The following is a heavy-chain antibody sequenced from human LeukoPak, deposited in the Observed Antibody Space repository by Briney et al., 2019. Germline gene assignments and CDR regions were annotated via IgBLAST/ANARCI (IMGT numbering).Heavy chain of an antibody. CDR1: GFTLSSYA. J-gene: IGHJ6*03. CDR3: AKVAEVGATGYYYYMDV. V-gene: IGHV3-23*01. Sequence: GGSLRLSCAASGFTLSSYAMSWVRQAPGKGLEWVSAISDSGNTYHADSVKGRFTISRDNSKNTLYLQMNSLRAEDTAVYYCAKVAEVGATGYYYYMDVWGKGTTVTISS. D-gene: IGHD1-26*01. CDR2: ISDSGNT.